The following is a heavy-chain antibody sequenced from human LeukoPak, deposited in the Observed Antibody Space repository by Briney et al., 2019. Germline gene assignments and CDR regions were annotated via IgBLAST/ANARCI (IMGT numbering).Heavy chain of an antibody. Sequence: ASVKVSCKASGYTFTSYGISWVRQAPGQGLEWMGWISAYNGNTSYAQKLQGRVTMTTDTSTSTAYMELRSLRSDDTAVYYCARAGVHMVRRRNAFDIWGQGTMVTVSS. CDR3: ARAGVHMVRRRNAFDI. D-gene: IGHD3-10*01. J-gene: IGHJ3*02. CDR2: ISAYNGNT. V-gene: IGHV1-18*01. CDR1: GYTFTSYG.